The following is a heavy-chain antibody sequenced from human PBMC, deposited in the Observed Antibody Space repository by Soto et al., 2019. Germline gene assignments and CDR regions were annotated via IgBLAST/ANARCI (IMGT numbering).Heavy chain of an antibody. CDR2: INPNTGGT. D-gene: IGHD6-13*01. J-gene: IGHJ4*02. V-gene: IGHV1-2*02. CDR1: GYTFTGYY. CDR3: ARDTRISAAGTLDY. Sequence: ASVKVSCKASGYTFTGYYIHWVRQAPGQGLELMGWINPNTGGTNYAQKFQGRVTMTRDTSISTAYMELSRLRSDDTALYYCARDTRISAAGTLDYWGPGTLVTVSS.